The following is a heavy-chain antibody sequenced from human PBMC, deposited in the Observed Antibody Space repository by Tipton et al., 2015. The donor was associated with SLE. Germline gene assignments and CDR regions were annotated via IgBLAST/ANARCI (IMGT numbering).Heavy chain of an antibody. CDR3: ARSTLGSGWLD. V-gene: IGHV4-39*07. Sequence: TLSLTCTVSGGSISSSSYYWGWIRQPPGKGLEWIGSIYYSGNTYYNPSLKSRVTMSVDTSKNQFSLKLSSVTAADTAVYYCARSTLGSGWLDWGQGTLVTVSS. J-gene: IGHJ4*02. CDR1: GGSISSSSYY. D-gene: IGHD6-19*01. CDR2: IYYSGNT.